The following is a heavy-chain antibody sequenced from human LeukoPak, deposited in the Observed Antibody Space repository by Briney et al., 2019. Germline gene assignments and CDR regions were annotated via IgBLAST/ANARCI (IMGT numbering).Heavy chain of an antibody. CDR2: ISSSSSYI. D-gene: IGHD6-19*01. CDR3: ATSGIAVAGPLPL. CDR1: GFTFSSYG. V-gene: IGHV3-21*01. J-gene: IGHJ4*02. Sequence: GGSLRLSCAASGFTFSSYGMNWVRQAPGKGLEWVSSISSSSSYIYYADSVKGRFTISRDNAKNSLYLQMNSLRAEDTAVYYCATSGIAVAGPLPLWGQGTLVTVSS.